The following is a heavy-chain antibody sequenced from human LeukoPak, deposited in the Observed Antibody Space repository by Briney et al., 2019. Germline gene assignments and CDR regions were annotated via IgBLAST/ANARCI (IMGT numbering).Heavy chain of an antibody. V-gene: IGHV3-11*01. CDR2: ITNGGSTI. CDR1: GFTFSDYN. D-gene: IGHD3-9*01. CDR3: ARSIGLTGGGVDV. J-gene: IGHJ6*02. Sequence: PGGSLRLSCAASGFTFSDYNMNWVRQAPGKGLEWVSYITNGGSTIRHADSVKGRFTISRDNAKKTLYLQMNSLRAEDTAVYYCARSIGLTGGGVDVWGQGTTVTVSS.